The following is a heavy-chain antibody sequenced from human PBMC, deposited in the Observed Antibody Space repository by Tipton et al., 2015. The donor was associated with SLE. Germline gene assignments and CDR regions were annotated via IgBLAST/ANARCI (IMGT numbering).Heavy chain of an antibody. CDR2: IYTSGRG. J-gene: IGHJ2*01. V-gene: IGHV4-61*02. Sequence: TLSLTCTVSGGSISSGSYYWSWIRQPAGKGLEWIGRIYTSGRGNYNPSLRSRVTISVDPSKNQFSLKLSSVTAAGTAVYYCARDCDFPNASDLWGRGTLVTVSS. CDR3: ARDCDFPNASDL. D-gene: IGHD3-3*01. CDR1: GGSISSGSYY.